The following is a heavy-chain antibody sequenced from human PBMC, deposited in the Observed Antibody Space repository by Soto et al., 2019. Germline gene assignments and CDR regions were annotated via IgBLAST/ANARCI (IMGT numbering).Heavy chain of an antibody. D-gene: IGHD3-22*01. J-gene: IGHJ5*02. CDR2: IYYSGST. CDR1: GGSISSGDYY. Sequence: PSETLSLTCTVSGGSISSGDYYWSWIRQPPGKGLEWIGYIYYSGSTYYNPSLKSRVTISVDTSKNQFSLKLSSVTAADTAVYYCGSTMIPGGKWFDPWGQGTLVTVCS. V-gene: IGHV4-30-4*01. CDR3: GSTMIPGGKWFDP.